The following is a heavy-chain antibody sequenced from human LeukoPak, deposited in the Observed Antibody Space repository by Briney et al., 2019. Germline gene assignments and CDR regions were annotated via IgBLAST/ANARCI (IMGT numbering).Heavy chain of an antibody. Sequence: PGGSLRLSCAASGFTFSSYSMNWVRQAPGKGLEWVSSISSSSSYIYYADSVKGRFTIPRDNAKNSLYLQMNSLRAEDTAVYYCARDNSRYDSSVGFWGQGTMATVSS. V-gene: IGHV3-21*01. CDR3: ARDNSRYDSSVGF. CDR2: ISSSSSYI. D-gene: IGHD3-22*01. J-gene: IGHJ3*01. CDR1: GFTFSSYS.